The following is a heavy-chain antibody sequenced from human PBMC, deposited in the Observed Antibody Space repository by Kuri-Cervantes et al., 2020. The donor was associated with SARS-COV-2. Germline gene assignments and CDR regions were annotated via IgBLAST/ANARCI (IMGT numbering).Heavy chain of an antibody. V-gene: IGHV3-23*01. Sequence: LPLTCAASGFTFSSYAMSWVRQAPGKGLEWVSAISGSGGSTYCADSVKGRFTISRDNSKNTLYLQMNSPRAEDTAVYYCAKAWRGQWLASYYYYGMDVWGQGTTVTVSS. CDR2: ISGSGGST. CDR3: AKAWRGQWLASYYYYGMDV. D-gene: IGHD6-19*01. J-gene: IGHJ6*02. CDR1: GFTFSSYA.